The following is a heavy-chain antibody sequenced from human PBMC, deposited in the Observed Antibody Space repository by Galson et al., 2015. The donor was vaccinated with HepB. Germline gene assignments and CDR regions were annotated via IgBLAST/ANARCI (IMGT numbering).Heavy chain of an antibody. CDR3: AVRGGS. J-gene: IGHJ1*01. D-gene: IGHD3-16*01. Sequence: LRLSCAASGFTFSDYWMHWVRQAQGGGLLWVSLIKSDGITTAYADSVKGRFFISRDNAKNTLYLQMNSLRDEDTAVYYCAVRGGSWGQGTLVTVSS. CDR1: GFTFSDYW. V-gene: IGHV3-74*01. CDR2: IKSDGITT.